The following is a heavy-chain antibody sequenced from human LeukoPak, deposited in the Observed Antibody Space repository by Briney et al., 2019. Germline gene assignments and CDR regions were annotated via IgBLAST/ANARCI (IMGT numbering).Heavy chain of an antibody. CDR1: GFAFISYG. CDR2: LSNDGTEK. D-gene: IGHD2-21*02. V-gene: IGHV3-30*03. Sequence: GGSLRLSCVASGFAFISYGMHWVRQAPGKGLEGVAVLSNDGTEKYYADSVKGRFTISRDNSKNTLYLQMNSLRAEDTAVYYCATRGEVVTAVGAFDIWGQGTMVTVSS. J-gene: IGHJ3*02. CDR3: ATRGEVVTAVGAFDI.